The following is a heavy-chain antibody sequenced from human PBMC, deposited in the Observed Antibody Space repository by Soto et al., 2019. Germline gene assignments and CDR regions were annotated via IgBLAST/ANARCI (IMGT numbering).Heavy chain of an antibody. CDR1: GGSFSGYY. J-gene: IGHJ4*02. V-gene: IGHV4-34*01. D-gene: IGHD3-3*01. Sequence: AETLSLTCAVYGGSFSGYYWSWIRQPPGKGLEWIGEINHSGSTNYNPSLKSRVTISVDTSKNQFSLRLSSVTAADTAVYYCARGFGNYDFWSGYYRSYFDYWGQGTLVTVSS. CDR3: ARGFGNYDFWSGYYRSYFDY. CDR2: INHSGST.